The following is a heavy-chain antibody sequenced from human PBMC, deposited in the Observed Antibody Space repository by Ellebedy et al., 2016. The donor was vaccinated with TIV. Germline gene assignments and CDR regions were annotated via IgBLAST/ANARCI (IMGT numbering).Heavy chain of an antibody. CDR3: ARTPPGVGYGMDV. D-gene: IGHD1-26*01. Sequence: SVKVSXXASGGTFSSYAISWVRQAPGQGLEWMGGIIPIFGTANYAQKFQGRVTITADESTSTAYMELSSLRSEDTAVYYCARTPPGVGYGMDVWGQGTTVTVSS. CDR2: IIPIFGTA. CDR1: GGTFSSYA. J-gene: IGHJ6*02. V-gene: IGHV1-69*13.